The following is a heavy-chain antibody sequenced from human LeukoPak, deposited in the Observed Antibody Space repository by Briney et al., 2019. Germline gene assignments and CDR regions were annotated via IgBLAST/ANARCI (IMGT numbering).Heavy chain of an antibody. CDR2: ISSSSSYI. J-gene: IGHJ5*02. Sequence: GGSLRLSCEASGFVFSDVWMTWVRQAPGKGLEWVSSISSSSSYIYYADSVKGRFTISRDNAKNSLYLQMDSLRAEDTAVYYCARGPPLFDPWGQGTLVTVSS. CDR3: ARGPPLFDP. V-gene: IGHV3-21*01. CDR1: GFVFSDVW.